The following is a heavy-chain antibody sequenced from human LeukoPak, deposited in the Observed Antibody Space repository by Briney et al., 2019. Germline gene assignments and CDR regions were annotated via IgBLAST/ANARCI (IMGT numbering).Heavy chain of an antibody. CDR2: ISSSSSYI. CDR1: GFTFSSYS. CDR3: ARDRRQYSSSEDAFDI. Sequence: PGGSLRLSCAASGFTFSSYSMNWVRQAPGKGLEWVSSISSSSSYIYYADSVKGRFTISRDNAKNSLYLQMNSLRAEDTAVYYCARDRRQYSSSEDAFDIWGQGTMVTVSS. D-gene: IGHD6-6*01. J-gene: IGHJ3*02. V-gene: IGHV3-21*01.